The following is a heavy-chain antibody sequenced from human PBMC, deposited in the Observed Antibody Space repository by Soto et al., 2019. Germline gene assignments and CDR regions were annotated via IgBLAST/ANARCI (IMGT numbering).Heavy chain of an antibody. D-gene: IGHD6-13*01. CDR1: GFTFSSYA. J-gene: IGHJ5*02. CDR3: ARDNSVPLAAAGLNWFDP. V-gene: IGHV3-30-3*01. Sequence: GGSLRLSCAASGFTFSSYAMHWVRQAPGKGLEWVAVISYDGSNKYYADSVKGRFTISRDNSKNTLYLQMNSLRAEDTAVYYCARDNSVPLAAAGLNWFDPWGQGTLVTVSS. CDR2: ISYDGSNK.